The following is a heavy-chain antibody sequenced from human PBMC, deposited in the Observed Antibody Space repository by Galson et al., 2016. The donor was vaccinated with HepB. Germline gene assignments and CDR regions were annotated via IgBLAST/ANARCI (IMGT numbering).Heavy chain of an antibody. Sequence: SLRLSCAASGFTFSTYWMHWVRQAPGKGLVWVSRINSDGSSTSYADSVKGRFTISRDNAKNTLYLQMNSLRAGDTAVYYCARDRDPHLTGNYDFWSGYFGRGGWFDPWGQGTLVTVSS. CDR1: GFTFSTYW. J-gene: IGHJ5*02. CDR2: INSDGSST. V-gene: IGHV3-74*01. CDR3: ARDRDPHLTGNYDFWSGYFGRGGWFDP. D-gene: IGHD3-3*01.